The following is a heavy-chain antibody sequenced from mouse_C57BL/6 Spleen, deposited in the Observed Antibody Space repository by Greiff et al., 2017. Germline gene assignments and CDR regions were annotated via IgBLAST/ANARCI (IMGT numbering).Heavy chain of an antibody. V-gene: IGHV3-6*01. Sequence: DVKLQESGPGLVKPSQSLSLTCSVTGYSITSGYYWNWIRQFPGNKLEWMGYISYDGSNNYNPSLKNRISITRDTSKNQFFLKLNSVTTEDTATYYCARGLFIAYWGQGTLVTVSA. J-gene: IGHJ3*01. CDR3: ARGLFIAY. CDR1: GYSITSGYY. CDR2: ISYDGSN.